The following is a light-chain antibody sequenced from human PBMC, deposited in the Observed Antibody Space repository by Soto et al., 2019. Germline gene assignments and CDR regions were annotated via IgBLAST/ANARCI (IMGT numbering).Light chain of an antibody. CDR2: GNI. CDR1: SSNIGAGHD. J-gene: IGLJ2*01. Sequence: QSVLTQPPSVSAAPGQRVTISCTGSSSNIGAGHDVHWYRQLPGTAPKLLIYGNINRPSWVPERFSGSQSGTSTSLAITGLQAEYEADYSCQAYDSSLSGWVFGGGTKLTVL. V-gene: IGLV1-40*01. CDR3: QAYDSSLSGWV.